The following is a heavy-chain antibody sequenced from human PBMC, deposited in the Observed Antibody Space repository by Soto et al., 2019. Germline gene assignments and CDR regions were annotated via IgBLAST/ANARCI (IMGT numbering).Heavy chain of an antibody. Sequence: GESLKISCTGFGYTFTTFWIIWVRQMPGTGLEWMGRIDPRYSQTNYSPYFQGHVTISVDKSISTAYLQWDSLKASDTAMYYCARLFCSTDTCDSWFDPWGQGTLVTVSS. CDR1: GYTFTTFW. D-gene: IGHD1-26*01. CDR3: ARLFCSTDTCDSWFDP. J-gene: IGHJ5*02. V-gene: IGHV5-10-1*01. CDR2: IDPRYSQT.